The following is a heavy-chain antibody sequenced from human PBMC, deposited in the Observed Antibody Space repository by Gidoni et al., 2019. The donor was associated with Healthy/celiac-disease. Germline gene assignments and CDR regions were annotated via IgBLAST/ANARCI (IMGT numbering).Heavy chain of an antibody. D-gene: IGHD2-2*01. Sequence: QVQLVQSGAEVKKPGASVKVSCKASGYTFTGYYMHWVRQAPGQGLEWMGWINPNSGGTNYAQKFQGRVTMTRDTSISTAYMELSRLRSDDTAVYYCARDNWSVPPVVPADHYYYYYGMDVWGQGTTVTVSS. CDR1: GYTFTGYY. J-gene: IGHJ6*02. V-gene: IGHV1-2*02. CDR2: INPNSGGT. CDR3: ARDNWSVPPVVPADHYYYYYGMDV.